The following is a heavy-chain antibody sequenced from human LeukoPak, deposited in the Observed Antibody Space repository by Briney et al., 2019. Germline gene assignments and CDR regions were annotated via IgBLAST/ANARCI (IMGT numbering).Heavy chain of an antibody. CDR2: IIPIFGAA. J-gene: IGHJ6*03. V-gene: IGHV1-69*06. CDR1: GGTFSSYA. Sequence: SVKVSCKASGGTFSSYAISWVRQAPGQGLEWMGGIIPIFGAANYAQKFQGRVTITADKSTSTVYMELSSLRSEDTAVYYCARGPHYYYYMDVWGKGTMVTVSS. CDR3: ARGPHYYYYMDV.